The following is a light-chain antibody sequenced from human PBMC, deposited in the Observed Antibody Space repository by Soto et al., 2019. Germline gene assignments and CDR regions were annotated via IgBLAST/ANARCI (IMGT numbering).Light chain of an antibody. Sequence: DIQMTQSPSSLSASVGDRVTITCQASQDIRKYLNWYQQKPGRAPKLLIYAASNLETGVPSRFSRSGYGTDFTFTISSLQPEDIATYYCQHYDNLPPFTFGPGTKVAIK. CDR3: QHYDNLPPFT. CDR1: QDIRKY. V-gene: IGKV1-33*01. CDR2: AAS. J-gene: IGKJ3*01.